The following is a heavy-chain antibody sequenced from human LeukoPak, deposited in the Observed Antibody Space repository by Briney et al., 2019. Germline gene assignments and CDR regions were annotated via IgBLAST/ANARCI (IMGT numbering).Heavy chain of an antibody. D-gene: IGHD2-2*01. V-gene: IGHV3-66*04. J-gene: IGHJ3*02. CDR3: ARQYCSSTSCNGAFDI. Sequence: SGGSLRLSCAASGFTVSSNYMSWVRPAPGKGLEWVSVIYGGVNTVHADSVKGRFTISRDNSKNTLYFQMNSLRAEDTAVYYCARQYCSSTSCNGAFDIWGQGTMVTVSS. CDR2: IYGGVNT. CDR1: GFTVSSNY.